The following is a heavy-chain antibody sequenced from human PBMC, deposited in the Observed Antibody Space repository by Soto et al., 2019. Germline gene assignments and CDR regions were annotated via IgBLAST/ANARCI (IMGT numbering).Heavy chain of an antibody. CDR1: GGYFNDNY. V-gene: IGHV4-34*01. Sequence: QVQLQQWGAGLLKPSETLSLSCAVYGGYFNDNYYTWFRQPPGKGLEWIGEISRSGTTKYIPSLKSRASISFYRSRTPVSLKVTSVTAGGTAVYYCATSLWFGTQVELWGQGALVPVSS. CDR2: ISRSGTT. J-gene: IGHJ5*02. D-gene: IGHD3-10*01. CDR3: ATSLWFGTQVEL.